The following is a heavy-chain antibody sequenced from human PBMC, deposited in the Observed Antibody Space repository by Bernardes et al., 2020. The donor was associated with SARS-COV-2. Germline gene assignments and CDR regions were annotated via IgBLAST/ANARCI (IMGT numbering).Heavy chain of an antibody. Sequence: ASVKVSCKASGFNFSSYEISWVRQASGQGLEWMGRMNPTSGSTGYAQKFQGRVTMTRDTSISTAYMELTGLTSEDAAVYFCARSIPLSSGWFHLDYWGPGTVVSVSS. D-gene: IGHD6-19*01. J-gene: IGHJ4*02. CDR1: GFNFSSYE. CDR3: ARSIPLSSGWFHLDY. V-gene: IGHV1-8*01. CDR2: MNPTSGST.